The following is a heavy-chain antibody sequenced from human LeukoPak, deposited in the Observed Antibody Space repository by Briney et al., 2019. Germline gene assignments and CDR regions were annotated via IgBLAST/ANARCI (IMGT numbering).Heavy chain of an antibody. D-gene: IGHD6-19*01. CDR3: ATTIRGWYGVADY. Sequence: SETLSLTCTVSGGSIISSSYSWGWIRQPPGKGLEYIGSSSYSGSTYYNPSLKSRVTISVDTSKNQFSLNLNSVTAADTAVYYCATTIRGWYGVADYWGQGVLVTVSS. CDR1: GGSIISSSYS. J-gene: IGHJ4*02. V-gene: IGHV4-39*01. CDR2: SSYSGST.